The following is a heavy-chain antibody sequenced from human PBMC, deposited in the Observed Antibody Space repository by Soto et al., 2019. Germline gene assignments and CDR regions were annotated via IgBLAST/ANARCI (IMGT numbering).Heavy chain of an antibody. CDR1: GGSFSGYY. Sequence: SETLSLTCAVYGGSFSGYYWSWIRQPPGKGLEWIGEINHSGSTNYNPSLKSRVTISVDTSKNQFSLKLSSVTAADTAVYYCARGGIAAPRRRDASDIWGQGTMVTVSS. V-gene: IGHV4-34*01. J-gene: IGHJ3*02. CDR3: ARGGIAAPRRRDASDI. D-gene: IGHD6-13*01. CDR2: INHSGST.